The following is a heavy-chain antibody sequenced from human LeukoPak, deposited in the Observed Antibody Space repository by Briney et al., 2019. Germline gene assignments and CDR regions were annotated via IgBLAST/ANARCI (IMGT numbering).Heavy chain of an antibody. V-gene: IGHV4-61*08. D-gene: IGHD6-13*01. J-gene: IGHJ3*02. CDR2: IYYSGST. Sequence: SQTLSLTCAVSGGSISSGGYSWSWIRQPPGKGLEWIGYIYYSGSTNYNPSLKSRVTISVDTSKNQFPLKLSSVTAADTAVYYCARDVGSSWRGDAFDIWGQGTMVTVSS. CDR3: ARDVGSSWRGDAFDI. CDR1: GGSISSGGYS.